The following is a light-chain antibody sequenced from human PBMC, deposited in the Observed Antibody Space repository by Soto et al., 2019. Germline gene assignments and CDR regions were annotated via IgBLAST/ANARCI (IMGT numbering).Light chain of an antibody. CDR3: CSYAGSPHVV. CDR1: SSDVGSYNL. CDR2: EGS. Sequence: QSVLTQPASVSGSPGQSITISCTGTSSDVGSYNLVSWYQQYPGKAPKPMIYEGSKRPSGVSNRFSGSKSGNTASLTISGLQAEDEADYYCCSYAGSPHVVFGGGTKLTVL. V-gene: IGLV2-23*01. J-gene: IGLJ2*01.